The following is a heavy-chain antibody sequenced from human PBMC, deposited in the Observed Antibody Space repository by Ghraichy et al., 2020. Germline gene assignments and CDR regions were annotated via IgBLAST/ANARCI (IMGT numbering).Heavy chain of an antibody. CDR2: IYYSGST. Sequence: SETLSLTCTVSGGSISSYYWSWIRQPPGKGLEWIGYIYYSGSTNYNPSLKSRVTISVDTSKNQFSLKLSSVTAADTAVYYCARDLYSGSPGGAFDIWGQGTMVTVSS. V-gene: IGHV4-59*01. CDR1: GGSISSYY. J-gene: IGHJ3*02. CDR3: ARDLYSGSPGGAFDI. D-gene: IGHD1-26*01.